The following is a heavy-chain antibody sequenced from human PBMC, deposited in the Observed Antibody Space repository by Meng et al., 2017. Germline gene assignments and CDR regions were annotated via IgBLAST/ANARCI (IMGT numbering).Heavy chain of an antibody. CDR1: GFTFSTYW. CDR3: LDEAPRSDY. V-gene: IGHV3-7*01. J-gene: IGHJ4*02. D-gene: IGHD1-1*01. Sequence: EVQLVESGGGLVQPGGSLRLSCAASGFTFSTYWMSWVRQAPGKGLEWVANIKQDGSEKYYVDSVKGRFTISRDNAKNSLYLEMNSLRVEDTAVYYCLDEAPRSDYWGQGSLVTVSS. CDR2: IKQDGSEK.